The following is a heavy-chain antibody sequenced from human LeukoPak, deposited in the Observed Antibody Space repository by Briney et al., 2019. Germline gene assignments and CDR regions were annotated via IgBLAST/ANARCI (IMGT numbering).Heavy chain of an antibody. CDR3: ARVALLWFGEFGGWFDP. CDR1: GGSISSSSYY. Sequence: SETLSLTCTVSGGSISSSSYYWGWIRQPPGKGLEWIGSIYYSGSTYYNPSLKSRVTISVDTSKNQFSLKLSSVTAADTAVYYCARVALLWFGEFGGWFDPWGQGTLVTVSS. V-gene: IGHV4-39*07. D-gene: IGHD3-10*01. CDR2: IYYSGST. J-gene: IGHJ5*02.